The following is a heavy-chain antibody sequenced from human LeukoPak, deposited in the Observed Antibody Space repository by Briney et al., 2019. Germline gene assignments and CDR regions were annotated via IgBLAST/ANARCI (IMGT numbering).Heavy chain of an antibody. CDR1: GIAFSTYA. V-gene: IGHV3-23*01. Sequence: PGGSLRLSCAASGIAFSTYAMSWVRQAPGKGLEWVSVVSESGEITHYADSVKGRFTISRDNSKNTVYLQINSLRAEDSAVYYCAKDTAQGYTYGTIEQDYWGQGTRVTVSS. J-gene: IGHJ4*02. CDR2: VSESGEIT. D-gene: IGHD5-18*01. CDR3: AKDTAQGYTYGTIEQDY.